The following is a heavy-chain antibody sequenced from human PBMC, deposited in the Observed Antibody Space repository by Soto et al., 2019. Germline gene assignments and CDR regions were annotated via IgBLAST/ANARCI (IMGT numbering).Heavy chain of an antibody. V-gene: IGHV1-69*13. CDR3: ARMATFGSLNWFDP. Sequence: ASVKVSCKASGDTFSSYGISWVRQAPGQGLEFMGGIIPKFGTTNYAQKFRGRVTITADESTSTAYMEVSSLRSEDTAVYYCARMATFGSLNWFDPWGQGTLVTVSS. CDR1: GDTFSSYG. D-gene: IGHD3-16*01. J-gene: IGHJ5*02. CDR2: IIPKFGTT.